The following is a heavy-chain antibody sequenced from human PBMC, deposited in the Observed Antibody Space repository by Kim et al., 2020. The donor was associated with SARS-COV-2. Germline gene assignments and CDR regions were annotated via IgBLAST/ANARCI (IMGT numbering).Heavy chain of an antibody. D-gene: IGHD6-19*01. Sequence: SPKSRVTIPVDTSHNQFSLKLSSVTAADTAVYYCARFGGIAVAGTVPFDYWGQGTLVTVSS. J-gene: IGHJ4*02. V-gene: IGHV4-59*01. CDR3: ARFGGIAVAGTVPFDY.